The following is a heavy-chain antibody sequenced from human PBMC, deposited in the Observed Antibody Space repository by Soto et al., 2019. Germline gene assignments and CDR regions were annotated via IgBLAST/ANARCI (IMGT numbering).Heavy chain of an antibody. CDR2: ISSSGSTI. J-gene: IGHJ6*03. CDR1: GFTFSDYY. D-gene: IGHD1-7*01. V-gene: IGHV3-11*01. CDR3: ARARTYNWNYSYYYYYMDV. Sequence: QVQLVESGGGLVKPGGSLRLSCAASGFTFSDYYMSWIRQAPGKGLEWVSYISSSGSTIYYADSVEGRFTSSRDNAKNSLYLQMNSLRAEDTAVYYCARARTYNWNYSYYYYYMDVWGKGTTVTVSS.